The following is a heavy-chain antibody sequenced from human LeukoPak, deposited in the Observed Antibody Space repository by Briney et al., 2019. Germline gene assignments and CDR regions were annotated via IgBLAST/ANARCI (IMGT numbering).Heavy chain of an antibody. V-gene: IGHV4-39*07. CDR1: GGSISSSSYY. J-gene: IGHJ5*02. CDR3: ARVKSTVTDNWFDP. CDR2: IYYSGST. D-gene: IGHD4-17*01. Sequence: PSETLSLTCTVSGGSISSSSYYWGWIRQPPGKGLEWIGSIYYSGSTYYNPSLKSRVTISVNTSKNQFSLKLSSVTAADTAVYYCARVKSTVTDNWFDPWGQGTLVTVSS.